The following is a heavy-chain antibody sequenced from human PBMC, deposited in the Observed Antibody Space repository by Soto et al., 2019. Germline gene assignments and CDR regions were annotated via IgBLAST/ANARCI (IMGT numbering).Heavy chain of an antibody. D-gene: IGHD3-3*01. V-gene: IGHV5-51*01. J-gene: IGHJ6*02. CDR3: AGLDYDLLSGYHYYCYGMDV. CDR1: GYRFTNYW. CDR2: IYRSDSDI. Sequence: LGESLKISCKGSGYRFTNYWIAWVRQRPWKGLEWMGIIYRSDSDIRYSPSFQGQVTISADKSINTAYLQWSSLKASDTATYYCAGLDYDLLSGYHYYCYGMDVWGQGTTVTVSS.